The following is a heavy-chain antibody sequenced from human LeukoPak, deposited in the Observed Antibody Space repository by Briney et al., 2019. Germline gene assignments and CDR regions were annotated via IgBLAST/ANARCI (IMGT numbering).Heavy chain of an antibody. J-gene: IGHJ4*02. V-gene: IGHV4-31*03. CDR2: IYYSGST. CDR3: ARDTQWSPFDY. Sequence: PSQTLSLTCTVSGGSISSGGYYWNWIRQHPGKGLEWIGYIYYSGSTYYNPSLKSRVTISVDTSKNQFSLKLSSVTAADTAVYYCARDTQWSPFDYWGQGTLVTVSS. CDR1: GGSISSGGYY. D-gene: IGHD2-15*01.